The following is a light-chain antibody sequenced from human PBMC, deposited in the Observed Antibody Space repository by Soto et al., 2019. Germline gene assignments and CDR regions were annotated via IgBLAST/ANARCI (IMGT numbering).Light chain of an antibody. CDR3: RQYGRSWT. CDR2: GAS. V-gene: IGKV3-20*01. Sequence: EIVLTQSPCTLFLSPGDGATLSCRASQSVSSSYLAWYQQKPGQAPRLLIYGASSRATGIPDRFSGSGSGTDFTLTISRLEPEDFAVYYCRQYGRSWTFGQGTKVDIK. J-gene: IGKJ1*01. CDR1: QSVSSSY.